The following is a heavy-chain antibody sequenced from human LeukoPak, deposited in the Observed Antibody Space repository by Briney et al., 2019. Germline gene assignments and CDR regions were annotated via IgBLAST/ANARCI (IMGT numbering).Heavy chain of an antibody. CDR2: FDPEDGET. J-gene: IGHJ3*02. CDR3: ATGSPWSGYYTLGHDAFDI. D-gene: IGHD3-3*01. CDR1: GYTLTELS. V-gene: IGHV1-24*01. Sequence: GASVKVSCKXSGYTLTELSMHWVRQAPGKGLEWMGGFDPEDGETIYAQKFQGRVTMTEDTSTDTAYMELSSLRSEDTAVYYCATGSPWSGYYTLGHDAFDIWGQGTMVTVSS.